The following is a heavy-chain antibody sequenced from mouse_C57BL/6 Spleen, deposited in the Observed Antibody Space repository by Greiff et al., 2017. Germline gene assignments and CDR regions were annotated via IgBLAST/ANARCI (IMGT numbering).Heavy chain of an antibody. D-gene: IGHD4-1*01. CDR1: GYTFTDYN. Sequence: EVKLMESGPELVKPGASVKMSCKASGYTFTDYNMHWVKQSHGKSLEWIGYINPNNGGTSYNQKFKGKATLTVDKSSSTAYMQLSSLTSEDSAVYYCARALTGTYYFDYWGQGTTLTVSS. V-gene: IGHV1-22*01. CDR2: INPNNGGT. J-gene: IGHJ2*01. CDR3: ARALTGTYYFDY.